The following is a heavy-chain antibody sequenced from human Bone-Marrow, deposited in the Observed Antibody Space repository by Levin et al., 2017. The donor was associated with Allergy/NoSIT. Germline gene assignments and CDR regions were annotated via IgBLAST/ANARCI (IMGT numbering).Heavy chain of an antibody. Sequence: GGSLRLSCAASGFTFNKYSMNWVRQAPGKGLEWVSYISSSGSSVYYADSVKGRFTISRDNAKKSLYLQMNSLRDEDTAVYYCARTDYWGQGTLVTVSS. CDR2: ISSSGSSV. J-gene: IGHJ4*02. V-gene: IGHV3-48*02. CDR1: GFTFNKYS. CDR3: ARTDY.